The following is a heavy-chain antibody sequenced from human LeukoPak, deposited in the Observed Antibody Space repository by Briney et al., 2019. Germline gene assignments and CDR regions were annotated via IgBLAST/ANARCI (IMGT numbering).Heavy chain of an antibody. Sequence: SETLSLTCTVSGYSTSSGYYWGWIRQSPGKGLEWIGTIWHSGITYYNPSLKSRVTISVDTSKNQFSLNLSSVTAADTAVYYCARLGLNLGNPDHWGQGTLVTVSS. V-gene: IGHV4-38-2*02. CDR3: ARLGLNLGNPDH. J-gene: IGHJ4*02. D-gene: IGHD1-14*01. CDR1: GYSTSSGYY. CDR2: IWHSGIT.